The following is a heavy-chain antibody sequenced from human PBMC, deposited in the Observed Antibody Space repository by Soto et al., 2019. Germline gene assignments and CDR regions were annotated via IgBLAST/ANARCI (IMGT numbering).Heavy chain of an antibody. V-gene: IGHV4-34*01. J-gene: IGHJ5*02. CDR1: GGSFSGYY. CDR2: INHSGST. CDR3: XXXXXXXPXAMRRXDP. D-gene: IGHD2-2*01. Sequence: QVQLQQWGAGLLKPSETLSLTCAVYGGSFSGYYWSWIRQPPGKGLEWIGEINHSGSTNYNPSLKSRVTISVDTSKNQFSLKLSSVTAADTAVXXXXXXXXXXPXAMRRXDPWGQGTLVT.